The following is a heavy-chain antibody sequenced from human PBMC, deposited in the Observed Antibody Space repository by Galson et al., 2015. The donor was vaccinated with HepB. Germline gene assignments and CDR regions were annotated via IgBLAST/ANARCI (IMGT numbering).Heavy chain of an antibody. CDR1: GFPFNNAW. J-gene: IGHJ5*02. V-gene: IGHV3-15*05. CDR2: IKSKTDGETI. CDR3: TTDVYYTTYWSWLDP. D-gene: IGHD2-2*02. Sequence: SLRLSCAASGFPFNNAWMTWVRQAPGMGLEWVGRIKSKTDGETIDYAAPAKGRFTISRDDSKNRLYLQMNSLKPEDTAVYYCTTDVYYTTYWSWLDPWGQGTLVTVSS.